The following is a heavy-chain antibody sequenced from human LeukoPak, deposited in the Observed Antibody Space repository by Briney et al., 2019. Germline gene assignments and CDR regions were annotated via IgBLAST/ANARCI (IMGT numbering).Heavy chain of an antibody. J-gene: IGHJ4*02. CDR3: ARDANDYGDYEGFDY. V-gene: IGHV1-69*01. D-gene: IGHD4-17*01. Sequence: SVKVSCKASGGTFSSYAISWVRQAPGQGLEWMGGIIPIFGTANYAQKFQGRVTITADESTSTAYMELSSLRSEDTAVYYCARDANDYGDYEGFDYWGQGTLVTVSS. CDR1: GGTFSSYA. CDR2: IIPIFGTA.